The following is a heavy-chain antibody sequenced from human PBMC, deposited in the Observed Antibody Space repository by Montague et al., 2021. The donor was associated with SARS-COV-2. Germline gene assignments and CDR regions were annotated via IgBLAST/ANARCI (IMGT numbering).Heavy chain of an antibody. Sequence: SETLSLTCAVYGGSFSDYYWTWIRQSPGKGLEWIGEINHSGSANYNPSLKSRVSISVDTSKNQLSLKLTSVTAADTGVYYCARGQVTVFGVLIMLPAAGPFDIWGQGTMVTVSS. D-gene: IGHD3-3*01. J-gene: IGHJ3*02. CDR2: INHSGSA. V-gene: IGHV4-34*01. CDR3: ARGQVTVFGVLIMLPAAGPFDI. CDR1: GGSFSDYY.